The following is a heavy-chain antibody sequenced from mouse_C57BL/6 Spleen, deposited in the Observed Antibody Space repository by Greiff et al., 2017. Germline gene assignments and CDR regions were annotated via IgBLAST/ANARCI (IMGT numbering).Heavy chain of an antibody. CDR1: GYTFTSYW. CDR2: INPSNGGT. J-gene: IGHJ2*01. Sequence: QVQLQQPGTELVKPGASVKLSCKASGYTFTSYWMHWVKQRPGQGLEWIGNINPSNGGTNYNEKFQRKATLTVDKSSSTAYMQLSSLTSEDSAVXYCAREYYGSSPYWFDYWGQGTTLTVSS. V-gene: IGHV1-53*01. CDR3: AREYYGSSPYWFDY. D-gene: IGHD1-1*01.